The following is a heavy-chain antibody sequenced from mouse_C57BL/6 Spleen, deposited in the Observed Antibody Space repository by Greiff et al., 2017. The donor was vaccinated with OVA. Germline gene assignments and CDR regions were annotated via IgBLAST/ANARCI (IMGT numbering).Heavy chain of an antibody. J-gene: IGHJ1*03. CDR2: INPSNGGT. CDR1: GYTFTSYW. CDR3: AREGRMTTVVYWYFDV. D-gene: IGHD1-1*01. Sequence: QVQLQQPGTELVKPGSSVKLSCKASGYTFTSYWMHWVKQRPGQGLEWIGNINPSNGGTNYNEKFKSKATLTVDKSSSTAYMQLSSLTSEDSAVYYCAREGRMTTVVYWYFDVWGTGTTVTVSS. V-gene: IGHV1-53*01.